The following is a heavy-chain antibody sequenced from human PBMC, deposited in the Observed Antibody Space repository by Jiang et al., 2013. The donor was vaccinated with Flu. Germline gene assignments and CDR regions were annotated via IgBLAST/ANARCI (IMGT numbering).Heavy chain of an antibody. J-gene: IGHJ5*02. CDR2: INHSGST. CDR1: GGSFSGYY. D-gene: IGHD3-22*01. V-gene: IGHV4-34*01. Sequence: LLKPSETLSLTCAVYGGSFSGYYWSWIRQPPGKGLEWIGEINHSGSTNYNPSLKSRVTISVDTSKNQFSLKLSSVTAADTAVYYCARGLRVTMIVVVIGWFDPWGQGTLVTVSS. CDR3: ARGLRVTMIVVVIGWFDP.